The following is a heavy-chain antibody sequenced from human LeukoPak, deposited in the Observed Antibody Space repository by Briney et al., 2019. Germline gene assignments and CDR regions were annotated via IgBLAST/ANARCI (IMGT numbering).Heavy chain of an antibody. J-gene: IGHJ5*02. Sequence: PGGSLRLSCAASGFTFSDYYMSWIRQASGKGLEWVSYISSSGGTIYYADSVKGRFTISRDNAKNSLYLQMNSLRAEDTAVYYCASARTAYYNWFDPWGQGTLVTVSS. D-gene: IGHD1-1*01. CDR1: GFTFSDYY. V-gene: IGHV3-11*04. CDR3: ASARTAYYNWFDP. CDR2: ISSSGGTI.